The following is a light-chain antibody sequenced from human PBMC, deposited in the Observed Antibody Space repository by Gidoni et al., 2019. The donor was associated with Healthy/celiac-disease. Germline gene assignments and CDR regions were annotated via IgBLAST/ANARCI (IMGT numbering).Light chain of an antibody. V-gene: IGKV3-11*01. CDR3: QQRSNWPIT. Sequence: PATLSLSPGERATLSCRASQSVSSYLAWYQQKPGQAPRLLIYDASNRATGIPARFSGSGSGTDFTLTISSLEPEDFAVYYCQQRSNWPITFGQGTRLEIK. J-gene: IGKJ5*01. CDR1: QSVSSY. CDR2: DAS.